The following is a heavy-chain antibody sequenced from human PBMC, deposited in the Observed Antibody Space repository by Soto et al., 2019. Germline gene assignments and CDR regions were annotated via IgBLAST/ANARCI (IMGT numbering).Heavy chain of an antibody. Sequence: ASVKVSCKASGGTFSSYAISWVRQAPGQGLEWMGGIIPIFGTANYAQKFQGRVTITADESTSTAYMELSSLRSEDTAVYYCAPPFRIAVAGSSRTYYYGMDGWQQRTRSTASS. J-gene: IGHJ6*01. V-gene: IGHV1-69*13. CDR2: IIPIFGTA. D-gene: IGHD6-19*01. CDR1: GGTFSSYA. CDR3: APPFRIAVAGSSRTYYYGMDG.